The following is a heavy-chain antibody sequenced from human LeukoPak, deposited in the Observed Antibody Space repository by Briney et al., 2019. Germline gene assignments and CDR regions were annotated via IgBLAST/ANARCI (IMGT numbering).Heavy chain of an antibody. V-gene: IGHV3-48*04. CDR3: ARDVYERMFSGSHNYYYYYMDV. D-gene: IGHD1-26*01. CDR1: GFTFSSYS. CDR2: ISSSGSTI. J-gene: IGHJ6*03. Sequence: GGSLRLSCAASGFTFSSYSMNWVRQAPGKGLEWVSYISSSGSTIYYADSVKGRFTISRDNAKNSLYLQMNSLRAEDTAVYYCARDVYERMFSGSHNYYYYYMDVWGKGTTVTVSS.